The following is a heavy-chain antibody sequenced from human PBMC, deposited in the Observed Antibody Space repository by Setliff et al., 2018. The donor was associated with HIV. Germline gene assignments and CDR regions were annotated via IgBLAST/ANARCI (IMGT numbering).Heavy chain of an antibody. CDR3: AGETSIAVAEYFQH. CDR2: ISGSGGST. J-gene: IGHJ1*01. CDR1: GFTFSSYA. Sequence: GGSLRLSCAASGFTFSSYAMSWVRQAPGKGLEWVSAISGSGGSTYYADSVRGRFTISRDNSKNTLYLQMNSLRAEDTAVYYCAGETSIAVAEYFQHWGQGTLVTVSS. D-gene: IGHD6-19*01. V-gene: IGHV3-23*01.